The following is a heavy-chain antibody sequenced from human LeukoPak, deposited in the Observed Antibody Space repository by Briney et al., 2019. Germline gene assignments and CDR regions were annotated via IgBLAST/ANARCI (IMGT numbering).Heavy chain of an antibody. V-gene: IGHV4-39*07. CDR3: ARANEEYRSSSGFDS. Sequence: SETLSLTCSVSGGSITRSRYYWDWIRQPPGKGLEWIGSIYYSGSTHYNPSLKSRVTISVDTSKNQFSLKLTSATAADTALYYCARANEEYRSSSGFDSWGQGTLVTVSS. CDR1: GGSITRSRYY. J-gene: IGHJ4*02. D-gene: IGHD6-6*01. CDR2: IYYSGST.